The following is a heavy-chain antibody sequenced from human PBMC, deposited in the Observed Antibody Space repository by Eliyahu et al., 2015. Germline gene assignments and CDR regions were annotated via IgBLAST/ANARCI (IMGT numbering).Heavy chain of an antibody. V-gene: IGHV3-30*18. D-gene: IGHD6-19*01. CDR1: XFPFXSXG. Sequence: QVQLVESGGDVVXPGTSLXXSCAAXXFPFXSXGMHWVRQAPGKGLGWVAVISYDGSNKYYADSVKGRLTISRDNLKNTLYLQMNSLRGEDTAVYYCAKVYSSGWYAPVDYWGQGTLVTVSS. J-gene: IGHJ4*02. CDR3: AKVYSSGWYAPVDY. CDR2: ISYDGSNK.